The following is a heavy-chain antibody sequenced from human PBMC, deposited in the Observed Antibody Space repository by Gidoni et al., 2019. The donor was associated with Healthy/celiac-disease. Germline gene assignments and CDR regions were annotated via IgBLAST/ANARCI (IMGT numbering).Heavy chain of an antibody. D-gene: IGHD2-2*02. J-gene: IGHJ6*02. CDR1: GFTVSSNY. V-gene: IGHV3-66*01. CDR2: IYSGGST. CDR3: ARDKCSSTSCYTVTGMDV. Sequence: EVQLVESGGGLVQPGGSLRLSCAASGFTVSSNYMSWVRQAPGKGLEWVSVIYSGGSTYYADSVKGRFTISRDNSKNTLYLQMNSLRAKDTAVYYCARDKCSSTSCYTVTGMDVWGQGTTVTVSS.